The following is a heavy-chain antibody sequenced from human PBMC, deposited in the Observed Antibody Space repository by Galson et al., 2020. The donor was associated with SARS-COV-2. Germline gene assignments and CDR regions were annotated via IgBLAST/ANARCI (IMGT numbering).Heavy chain of an antibody. CDR1: GGSMKSYY. J-gene: IGHJ5*02. D-gene: IGHD6-6*01. V-gene: IGHV4-59*12. CDR2: IYYSVQT. CDR3: ARSESIAALWFDP. Sequence: SETLSLTCKVSGGSMKSYYWSWIRQPPGKGLEWIGDIYYSVQTTYNPSLTSRVSMSVDTSENLFSLSLKSVTAADTATYYCARSESIAALWFDPWGPGTLVTVSS.